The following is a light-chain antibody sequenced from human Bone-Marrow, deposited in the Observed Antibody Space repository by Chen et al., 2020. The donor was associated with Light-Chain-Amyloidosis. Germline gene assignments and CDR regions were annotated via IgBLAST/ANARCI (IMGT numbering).Light chain of an antibody. CDR1: NIGSTS. Sequence: SYVLTQPSSVSVAPGQTATIACGGNNIGSTSVHGYQQTPGPAPLLVVNDDSDRPSGIPERLAGCNSGNTATRTTSRVEAGDEADYYCQVWDRSSDRPVFGGGTKLTVL. V-gene: IGLV3-21*02. CDR3: QVWDRSSDRPV. J-gene: IGLJ3*02. CDR2: DDS.